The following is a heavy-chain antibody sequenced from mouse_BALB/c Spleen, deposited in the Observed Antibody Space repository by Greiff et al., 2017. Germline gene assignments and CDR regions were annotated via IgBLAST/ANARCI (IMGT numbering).Heavy chain of an antibody. V-gene: IGHV6-6*02. CDR3: TRNSLLRSPFAD. Sequence: EVMLVESGGGLVPPGGSMKLSCVASGFTFSNYWMNWVRQSPEKGLEWVAEIRLKSNNYATHYAESVKGRFTISRDDSKSSVYLQMNNLRAEDTGIDYGTRNSLLRSPFADWGQGTLVTVSA. CDR1: GFTFSNYW. D-gene: IGHD1-2*01. CDR2: IRLKSNNYAT. J-gene: IGHJ3*01.